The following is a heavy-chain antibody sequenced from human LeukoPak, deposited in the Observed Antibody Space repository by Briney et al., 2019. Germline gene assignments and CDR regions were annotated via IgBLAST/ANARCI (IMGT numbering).Heavy chain of an antibody. V-gene: IGHV4-34*01. J-gene: IGHJ4*02. CDR2: INHSGST. D-gene: IGHD6-13*01. CDR1: GGSFSGYY. CDR3: ARGRVAAAGTAAKDY. Sequence: PSETLSLTCAVYGGSFSGYYWSWIRQPPGKGLEWIGEINHSGSTNYNPSLKSRVTISVDTSKYQFSLKLSSVTAADTAVYYCARGRVAAAGTAAKDYWGQGTLVTVSS.